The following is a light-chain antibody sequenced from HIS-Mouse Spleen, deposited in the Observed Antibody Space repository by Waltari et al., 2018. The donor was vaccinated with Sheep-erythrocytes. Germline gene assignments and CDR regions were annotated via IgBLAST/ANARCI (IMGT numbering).Light chain of an antibody. CDR1: QSVSSSY. CDR2: CAS. J-gene: IGKJ3*01. CDR3: QQYGSSPLFT. V-gene: IGKV3-20*01. Sequence: EIVLTQSPGTLSLSPGERATLSCRGSQSVSSSYLAWYQRKPGQAPRLLIYCASSRATGIPDFTLTISRLEPEDFAVYYCQQYGSSPLFTFGPGTKVDIK.